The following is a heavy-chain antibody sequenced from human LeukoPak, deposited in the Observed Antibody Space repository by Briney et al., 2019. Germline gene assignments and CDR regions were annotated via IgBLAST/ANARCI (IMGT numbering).Heavy chain of an antibody. CDR2: TYYRSKWYN. D-gene: IGHD5-18*01. J-gene: IGHJ4*02. CDR1: GDSVSSNSAA. Sequence: SQTLSLTCAISGDSVSSNSAAWNWITQSPSRGLEWLGRTYYRSKWYNDYAVSVKSRITINPDTSKNQFSLQLNSVTPEDTAVYYCAREGYSYGYSYFDYWGQGTLVTVSS. CDR3: AREGYSYGYSYFDY. V-gene: IGHV6-1*01.